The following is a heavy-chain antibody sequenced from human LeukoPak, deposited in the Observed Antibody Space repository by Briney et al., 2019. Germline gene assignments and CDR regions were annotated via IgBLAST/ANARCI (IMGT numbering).Heavy chain of an antibody. CDR2: TRNKANSYTT. D-gene: IGHD2-21*02. V-gene: IGHV3-72*01. J-gene: IGHJ4*02. CDR1: GFTFSDHY. Sequence: GGSLRLSCAASGFTFSDHYMDWVRQAPGKGLEWVGRTRNKANSYTTEYAASVKGRFTISREDSKNSLYLQMNSLKTEDTAVYYCARVVAYCGGDCPYYFDYWGQGTLVTVSS. CDR3: ARVVAYCGGDCPYYFDY.